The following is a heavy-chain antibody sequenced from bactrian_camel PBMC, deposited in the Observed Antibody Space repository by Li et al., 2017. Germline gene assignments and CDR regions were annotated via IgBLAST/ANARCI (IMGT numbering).Heavy chain of an antibody. D-gene: IGHD5*01. V-gene: IGHV3S53*01. CDR1: GYTHVYTRYT. Sequence: HVQLVESGGGSVQAGGSLRLSCTASGYTHVYTRYTLAWFRQAPGREREGVASVTSDGELNYADSVQGRFSIAQNNDKSTLFLQMDDLTPEDSAMYYCALDPSWDGRRIVLHGTFAAWECPREERQAFGPVGVTLAGITWISTHTGARGPRSPSP. J-gene: IGHJ4*01. CDR2: VTSDGEL. CDR3: ALDPSWDGRRIVLHGTFAAWECPREERQAFGPVGVTLAGITWISTHT.